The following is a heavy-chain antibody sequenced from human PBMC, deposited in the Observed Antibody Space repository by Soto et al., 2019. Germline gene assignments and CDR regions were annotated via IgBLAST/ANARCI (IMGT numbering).Heavy chain of an antibody. CDR2: ISGSGGNT. V-gene: IGHV3-23*01. Sequence: EVQLLESGGGLVQPGGSLRLSCAASGFIFSSYAMNWVRQTPGKGLEWVSAISGSGGNTYYADSVKGRFTISRDNSKNTLYLQMNRMRAEDTAVYYCAWAWVVPAALTFYGMDVWGQGTTVTVSS. CDR1: GFIFSSYA. CDR3: AWAWVVPAALTFYGMDV. J-gene: IGHJ6*02. D-gene: IGHD2-2*01.